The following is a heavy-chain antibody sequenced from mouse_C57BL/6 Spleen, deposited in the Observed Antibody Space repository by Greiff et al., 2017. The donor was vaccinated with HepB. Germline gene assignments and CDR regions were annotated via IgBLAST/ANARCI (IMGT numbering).Heavy chain of an antibody. J-gene: IGHJ2*01. CDR3: ARDGYLDY. D-gene: IGHD2-3*01. Sequence: QVQLQQPGAELVMPGASVKLSCKASGYTFTSYWMHWVKQRPGQGLEWIGEIDPSDSYTNYNQKFKGKSTLTVDKSSSTAYMQLSSLTSEDSAVYYCARDGYLDYWGQSTTLTVSS. CDR2: IDPSDSYT. CDR1: GYTFTSYW. V-gene: IGHV1-69*01.